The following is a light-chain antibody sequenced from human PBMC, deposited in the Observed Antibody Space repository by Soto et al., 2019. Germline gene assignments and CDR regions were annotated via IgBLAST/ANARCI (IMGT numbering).Light chain of an antibody. CDR3: QQYNNWPPAT. J-gene: IGKJ1*01. V-gene: IGKV3-15*01. CDR1: QSVRSK. Sequence: EIVMTQSPATLSVSPGETATLSCRASQSVRSKLAWYQQKPGQAPRLLIYRASTRATAIPARFSGSGSGTEFTLTISSLQSEDFAVYYCQQYNNWPPATFGQGTRVVIK. CDR2: RAS.